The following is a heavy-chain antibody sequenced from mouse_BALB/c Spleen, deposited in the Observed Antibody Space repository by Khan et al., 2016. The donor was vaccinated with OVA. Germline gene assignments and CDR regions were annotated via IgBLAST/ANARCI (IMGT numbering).Heavy chain of an antibody. J-gene: IGHJ3*01. Sequence: VQLKESGPDLVKPGASVKISCKASGYSFTLYYMSWVKQSHGKSLEWIGRVNPNTDNINYNQEFKGKAILTVDTSSNTAYMELRSLTSEDTAVYVCARGDDFIASWGKGTLGNVSA. V-gene: IGHV1-18*01. D-gene: IGHD2-12*01. CDR3: ARGDDFIAS. CDR2: VNPNTDNI. CDR1: GYSFTLYY.